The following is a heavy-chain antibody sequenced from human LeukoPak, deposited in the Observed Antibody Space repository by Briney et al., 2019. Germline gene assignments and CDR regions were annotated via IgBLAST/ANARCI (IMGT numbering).Heavy chain of an antibody. Sequence: ASVKVSCKASGYTFTSYYMHWVRQAPGQGLEWMGIINPSGGSTSYAQKFQGRVTMTRGTSTSTVYMELSSLRSEDTAVYYCAREQHGSGSYYALGDYWGQGTLVTVSS. D-gene: IGHD3-10*01. V-gene: IGHV1-46*01. J-gene: IGHJ4*02. CDR3: AREQHGSGSYYALGDY. CDR2: INPSGGST. CDR1: GYTFTSYY.